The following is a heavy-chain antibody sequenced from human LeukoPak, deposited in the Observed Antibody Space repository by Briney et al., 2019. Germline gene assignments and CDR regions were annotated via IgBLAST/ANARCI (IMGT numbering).Heavy chain of an antibody. J-gene: IGHJ4*01. D-gene: IGHD6-13*01. Sequence: PGGSLRLSCAASGFTFSFYAMSWVRQAPGKGLEWVSGISGSGSSTYYADSVKGRFTISRDNSKNTLYLQMNSLRAEDTAVYYCAIGQQLAYFDYWGHGTLVTVSS. V-gene: IGHV3-23*01. CDR1: GFTFSFYA. CDR2: ISGSGSST. CDR3: AIGQQLAYFDY.